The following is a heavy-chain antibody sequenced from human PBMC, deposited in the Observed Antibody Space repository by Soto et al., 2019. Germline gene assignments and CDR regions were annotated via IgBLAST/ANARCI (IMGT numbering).Heavy chain of an antibody. V-gene: IGHV1-18*01. CDR1: GYTFTTSG. J-gene: IGHJ6*02. CDR2: ISTYNGDT. CDR3: ARQGSWPYYYYGLDV. Sequence: QVQLVQSGPEVKKPGASVKVSCEASGYTFTTSGISWVRQAPGQGLEWMGWISTYNGDTNSAQKFQGRVTMTADTSXXTVYMGLMGLKSDDTAVYYCARQGSWPYYYYGLDVWGQGTTVTVSS. D-gene: IGHD1-26*01.